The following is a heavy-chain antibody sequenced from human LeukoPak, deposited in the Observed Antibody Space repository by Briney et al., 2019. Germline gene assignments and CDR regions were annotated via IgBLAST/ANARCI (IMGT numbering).Heavy chain of an antibody. CDR3: ARGRYYGSGSYYKRAAYFDY. CDR2: INHSGST. J-gene: IGHJ4*02. CDR1: GGSFSGYY. V-gene: IGHV4-34*01. D-gene: IGHD3-10*01. Sequence: SETLSLTCAVYGGSFSGYYWSWIRQPPGKGLEWIGEINHSGSTNYNPSLKSRVTISVDTSKNQFSLKLSSVTAADTAVYYCARGRYYGSGSYYKRAAYFDYWGQGTLVTVSS.